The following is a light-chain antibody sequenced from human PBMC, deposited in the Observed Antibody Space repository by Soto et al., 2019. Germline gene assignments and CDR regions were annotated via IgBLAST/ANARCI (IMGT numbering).Light chain of an antibody. CDR2: EVS. Sequence: QSALTQPASVSGSPGQSITISCTGTSSDIGGYKYVFWYQQHPGEAPKLIIYEVSNRPSGVSNRFSGSKSGNTASLTISGLQAEDGWDYYGSSYTPTSTLVSGGGPRVPAL. V-gene: IGLV2-14*01. CDR3: SSYTPTSTLV. J-gene: IGLJ3*02. CDR1: SSDIGGYKY.